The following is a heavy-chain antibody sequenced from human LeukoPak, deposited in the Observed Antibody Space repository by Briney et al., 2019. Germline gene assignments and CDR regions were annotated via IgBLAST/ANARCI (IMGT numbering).Heavy chain of an antibody. J-gene: IGHJ4*02. CDR3: AKDPEVWMTTVTYSGPW. CDR1: GFTFSSYA. V-gene: IGHV3-23*01. D-gene: IGHD4-17*01. CDR2: ISGSGGST. Sequence: PGGSLRLSCAASGFTFSSYAMSWVRQAPGKGLEWVSAISGSGGSTYYADSVKGRFTISRDNSKNTLYLQMNSLRAEDTAVYYCAKDPEVWMTTVTYSGPWWGQGTLVTVSS.